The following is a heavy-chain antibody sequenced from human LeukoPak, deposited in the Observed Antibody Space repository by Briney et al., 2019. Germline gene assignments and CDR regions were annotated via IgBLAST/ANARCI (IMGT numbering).Heavy chain of an antibody. Sequence: AASVKVSCEASGYTFTSYAMHWVRQAPGQRLEWMGWINAGNGNTKYSQKFQGRVTITRDTSASTAYMELSSLRSEDTAVYYCARVLVRGVITSLGYWGQGTLVTVSS. D-gene: IGHD3-10*01. V-gene: IGHV1-3*01. CDR1: GYTFTSYA. J-gene: IGHJ4*02. CDR3: ARVLVRGVITSLGY. CDR2: INAGNGNT.